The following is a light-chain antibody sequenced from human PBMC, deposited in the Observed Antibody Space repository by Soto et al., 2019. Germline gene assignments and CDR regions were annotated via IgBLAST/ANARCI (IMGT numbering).Light chain of an antibody. CDR1: SSNIGAGYD. CDR3: QSYASSLIHV. Sequence: QSVLTQPPSVSGAPGQRVTISCTGSSSNIGAGYDVHWYQQLPGTAPKLLIYGNSNRPSGVPDRFSGSKSGTSASLAITGLQAEDEADYYCQSYASSLIHVFGTGTKLTVL. J-gene: IGLJ1*01. V-gene: IGLV1-40*01. CDR2: GNS.